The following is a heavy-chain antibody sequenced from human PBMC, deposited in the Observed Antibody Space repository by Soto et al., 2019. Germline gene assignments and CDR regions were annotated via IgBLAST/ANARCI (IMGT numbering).Heavy chain of an antibody. CDR1: GFSVGGNY. D-gene: IGHD2-21*01. Sequence: EERLVQSGGGLVQPGGSLRLSCAASGFSVGGNYMSWFRQAPGKGLDLVSLIYSGGNPFYADSMKGRFTLSRDNSNNMLYLRMDSLRAEDTAVYYCARGPNSDCWGQGTLVIVSS. CDR2: IYSGGNP. J-gene: IGHJ4*02. CDR3: ARGPNSDC. V-gene: IGHV3-53*01.